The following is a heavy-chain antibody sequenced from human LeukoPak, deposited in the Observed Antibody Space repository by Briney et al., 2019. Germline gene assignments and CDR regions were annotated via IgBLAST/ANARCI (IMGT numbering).Heavy chain of an antibody. J-gene: IGHJ4*02. CDR2: ISSSGSTI. Sequence: QPGGSLRLSCAASGFTFSSYEMNWVRQAPGKGLEWVSYISSSGSTIYYADSVKGRFTISRDNAKNSLYLQMNSLRAEDTAVYYCARAFSESYQGGYYFDYWGQGTLVTVSS. D-gene: IGHD1-26*01. CDR3: ARAFSESYQGGYYFDY. CDR1: GFTFSSYE. V-gene: IGHV3-48*03.